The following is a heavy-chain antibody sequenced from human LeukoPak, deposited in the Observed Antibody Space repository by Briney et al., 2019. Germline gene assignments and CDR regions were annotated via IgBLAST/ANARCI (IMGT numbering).Heavy chain of an antibody. CDR3: ARGGRAGWSGTYEDSFDV. CDR2: IYSGGNT. J-gene: IGHJ3*01. CDR1: GFAVSSNY. Sequence: PGGSLRLSCAASGFAVSSNYMSWVRQAPGKGLAWVSVIYSGGNTYYADSVKGRFTISRDNYKNTLYLQMNSLRADDTAVYYCARGGRAGWSGTYEDSFDVWGQGTMVTVSS. V-gene: IGHV3-53*01. D-gene: IGHD1-26*01.